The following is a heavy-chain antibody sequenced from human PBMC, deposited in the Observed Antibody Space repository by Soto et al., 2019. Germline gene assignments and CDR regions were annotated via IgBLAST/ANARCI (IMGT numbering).Heavy chain of an antibody. J-gene: IGHJ3*02. CDR1: GGSISSYY. D-gene: IGHD5-12*01. CDR2: IYYSGST. V-gene: IGHV4-59*08. Sequence: SETLSLTCTVSGGSISSYYCSWIRQPPGKGLEWIGYIYYSGSTNYNPSLKSRVTISVDTSKNHFSLKLSSVTAADTAVYYCSSLSGKNIGAREKAFDIWGQGTMVTVSS. CDR3: SSLSGKNIGAREKAFDI.